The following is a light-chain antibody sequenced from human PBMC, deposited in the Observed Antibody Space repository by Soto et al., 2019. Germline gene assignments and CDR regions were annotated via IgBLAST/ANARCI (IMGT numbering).Light chain of an antibody. CDR1: STDVGTYNY. J-gene: IGLJ7*01. Sequence: QSALTQPPSASGSPGQSVTISCTGTSTDVGTYNYVSWYQHHPGKAPKLVIYGVNKRPSGVPDRFSGSKSGNTASLTVSGLQPADEADYYCISYAGSLNLVFGGGTQLTVL. CDR3: ISYAGSLNLV. CDR2: GVN. V-gene: IGLV2-8*01.